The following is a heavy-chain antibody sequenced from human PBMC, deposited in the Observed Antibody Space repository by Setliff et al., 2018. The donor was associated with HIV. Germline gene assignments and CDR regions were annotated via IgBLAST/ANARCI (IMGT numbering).Heavy chain of an antibody. D-gene: IGHD1-7*01. V-gene: IGHV3-7*03. Sequence: PGESLKISCAASGFTFSSYWMSWVRQAPGKGLEWVANIKQDGSEKYYVDSVKGRFTISRDNAKNSLYLQMNSLRAEDTAVYYCARVSWNYARLYYFDYWGQGTLVTVSS. CDR2: IKQDGSEK. CDR1: GFTFSSYW. J-gene: IGHJ4*02. CDR3: ARVSWNYARLYYFDY.